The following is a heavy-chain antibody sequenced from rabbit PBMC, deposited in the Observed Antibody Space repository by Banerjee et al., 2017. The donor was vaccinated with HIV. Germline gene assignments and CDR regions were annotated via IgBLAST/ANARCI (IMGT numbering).Heavy chain of an antibody. J-gene: IGHJ2*01. CDR3: AKNFPDDGSSY. V-gene: IGHV1S45*01. CDR2: IYTGSSGST. Sequence: QEQLEESGGDLVKPEGSLTLTCTASGFSFSSSYYMCWVRQAPGKGLEWIACIYTGSSGSTYYASWAKGRFTISKTSSTTVTLEMTSLTAADTATYFCAKNFPDDGSSYWGQGTLVTVS. CDR1: GFSFSSSYY. D-gene: IGHD8-1*01.